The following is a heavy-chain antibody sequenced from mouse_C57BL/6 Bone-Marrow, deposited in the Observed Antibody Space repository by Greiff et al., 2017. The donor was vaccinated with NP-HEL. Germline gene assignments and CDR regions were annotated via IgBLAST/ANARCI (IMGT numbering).Heavy chain of an antibody. V-gene: IGHV6-6*01. CDR2: IRNKANNHAT. CDR1: GFTFSDAW. D-gene: IGHD1-1*01. Sequence: VQLKESGGGLVQPGGSMKLSCAASGFTFSDAWMDWVRQSPEKGLEWVAEIRNKANNHATYYAESVKGRFTISRDDSKSSVYLQMNSLRAEDTGIYYCTRSHYYGSSGYAMDYWGQGTSVTVSS. CDR3: TRSHYYGSSGYAMDY. J-gene: IGHJ4*01.